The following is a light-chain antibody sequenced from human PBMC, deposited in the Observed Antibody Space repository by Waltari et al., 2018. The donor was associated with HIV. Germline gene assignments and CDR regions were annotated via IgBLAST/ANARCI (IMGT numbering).Light chain of an antibody. CDR1: NIGDKS. V-gene: IGLV3-21*02. Sequence: SYVLTQPPSVSAAPGQTASITCGGNNIGDKSVHWYQKNPGQAPVLVVFDDTDRPSGIPCRFSCSSSGNTATLIISRVEAGDEADYYGQVWDSSNEHPVFGGGTKLSVL. CDR3: QVWDSSNEHPV. CDR2: DDT. J-gene: IGLJ2*01.